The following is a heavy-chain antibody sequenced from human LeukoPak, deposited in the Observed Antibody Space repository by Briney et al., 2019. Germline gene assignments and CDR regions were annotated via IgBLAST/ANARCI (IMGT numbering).Heavy chain of an antibody. CDR2: INPSGGST. J-gene: IGHJ5*02. CDR1: GYAFTSYY. Sequence: ASVKVSCKASGYAFTSYYMHWVRQAPGQGLEWMGIINPSGGSTSYAQKFQGRVTMTRDMSTSTVYMELSSLRSEDTAVYYCARDLSPTTSYYGSRGTNWFDPWGQGTLVTVSS. V-gene: IGHV1-46*01. CDR3: ARDLSPTTSYYGSRGTNWFDP. D-gene: IGHD3-22*01.